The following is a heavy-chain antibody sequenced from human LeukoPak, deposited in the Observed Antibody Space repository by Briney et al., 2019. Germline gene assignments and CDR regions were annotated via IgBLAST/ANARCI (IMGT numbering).Heavy chain of an antibody. V-gene: IGHV3-30*04. D-gene: IGHD1-26*01. Sequence: GGSLRLSCAASGFTFSSYAMHWVRQAPGKGLEWVAVISYDGSNKYYADSVKGRFTISRDNSKNTLYLQMNSLRAEDTAVYYCARGGWELLPPDNYFDYWGQGTLVTVSS. CDR1: GFTFSSYA. J-gene: IGHJ4*02. CDR3: ARGGWELLPPDNYFDY. CDR2: ISYDGSNK.